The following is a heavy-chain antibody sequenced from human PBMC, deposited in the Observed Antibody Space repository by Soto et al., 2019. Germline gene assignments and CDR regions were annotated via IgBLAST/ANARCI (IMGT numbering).Heavy chain of an antibody. V-gene: IGHV1-24*01. Sequence: ASVKVSCKVSGYTPTELSMHWVRQAPGKGLEWMGGFDPEDGETIYAQKFQGRVTMTEDTSTDTAYMEPSSLRSEDTAVYYCAKVVYSSSVHFDYWGQGTLVTVSS. CDR2: FDPEDGET. J-gene: IGHJ4*02. D-gene: IGHD6-6*01. CDR1: GYTPTELS. CDR3: AKVVYSSSVHFDY.